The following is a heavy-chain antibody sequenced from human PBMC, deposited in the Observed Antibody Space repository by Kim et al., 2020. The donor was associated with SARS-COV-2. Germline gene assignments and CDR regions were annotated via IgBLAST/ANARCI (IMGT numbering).Heavy chain of an antibody. CDR3: ARPYSGCYWDAFDI. Sequence: GGSLRLSCAASGFTFSSYAMHWVRQAPGKGLEWVAVISYDGSNKYYADSVKGRFTISRDNSKNTLYLQMNSLRAEDTAVYYCARPYSGCYWDAFDIWGQGTMVTVSS. V-gene: IGHV3-30-3*01. J-gene: IGHJ3*02. CDR1: GFTFSSYA. D-gene: IGHD1-26*01. CDR2: ISYDGSNK.